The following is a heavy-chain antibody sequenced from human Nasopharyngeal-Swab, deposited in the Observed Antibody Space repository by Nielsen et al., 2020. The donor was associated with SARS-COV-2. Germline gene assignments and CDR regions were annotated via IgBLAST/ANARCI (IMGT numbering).Heavy chain of an antibody. CDR2: ISGIGGGT. D-gene: IGHD3-10*01. V-gene: IGHV3-23*01. J-gene: IGHJ4*02. Sequence: GGSLRLSCVGSGFTLRNYDMGWVRQTPGKGLEWVSHISGIGGGTYYTDSVKGLFTISRDNSKNTLHLHMSMMRAEDTDVYYCATDKEDLRGVGSYDYWGQGTLVTVSS. CDR3: ATDKEDLRGVGSYDY. CDR1: GFTLRNYD.